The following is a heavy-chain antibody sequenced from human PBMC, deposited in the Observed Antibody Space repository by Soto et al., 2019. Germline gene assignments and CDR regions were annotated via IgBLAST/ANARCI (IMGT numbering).Heavy chain of an antibody. D-gene: IGHD2-8*02. CDR1: GFSLSRYG. CDR2: LWSNGIKT. CDR3: ARAIHYWSLLIDH. J-gene: IGHJ4*02. V-gene: IGHV3-33*01. Sequence: PGGSLRLSCTASGFSLSRYGLHWVRQAPGKGLQWVAGLWSNGIKTSYTDSVKGRFTISRDTSKNMLYLQMNTLGAEDTAVYYCARAIHYWSLLIDHWGQGTLVTVSS.